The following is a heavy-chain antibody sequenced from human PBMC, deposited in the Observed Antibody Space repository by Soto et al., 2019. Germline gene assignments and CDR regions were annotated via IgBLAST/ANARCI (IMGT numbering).Heavy chain of an antibody. J-gene: IGHJ6*02. CDR1: GFPFSHYE. Sequence: GGSLRLSCAASGFPFSHYEMNWVRKAPGKGLERVSYISQSGSCIYYADSVKGRFPISRDNAKNSLDLQMNTPRAEDTAVYSCPRRVLYYSYGMDVWGQGTTVTVS. V-gene: IGHV3-48*03. D-gene: IGHD2-8*02. CDR2: ISQSGSCI. CDR3: PRRVLYYSYGMDV.